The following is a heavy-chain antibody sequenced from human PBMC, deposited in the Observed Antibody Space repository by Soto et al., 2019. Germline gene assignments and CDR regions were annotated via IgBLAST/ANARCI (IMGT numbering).Heavy chain of an antibody. CDR2: IYSSGST. CDR3: AREDAARIERWFDA. V-gene: IGHV4-31*11. D-gene: IGHD6-6*01. J-gene: IGHJ5*02. Sequence: PSETLSLTCAVSSGSIISASYSWNWIRQSPGRGLEWIGHIYSSGSTYYNPSLKSRVSISVDTSNNQFSLKLTSVTAADTAVYFCAREDAARIERWFDAWGQGILVTVSS. CDR1: SGSIISASYS.